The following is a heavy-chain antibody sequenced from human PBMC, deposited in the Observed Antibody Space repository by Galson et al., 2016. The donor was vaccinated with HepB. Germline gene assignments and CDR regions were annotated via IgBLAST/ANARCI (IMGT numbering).Heavy chain of an antibody. D-gene: IGHD5-24*01. CDR1: GFTFSRYT. CDR3: ARVTGYRFDN. Sequence: SLRLSCAASGFTFSRYTMNWVRQTPGKGLEWVSSITSGSDYIYEAHSVKGRFTISRDDAKNSLYLQMNSLRAEDTAVYFCARVTGYRFDNWGQGTLVTVSS. J-gene: IGHJ4*02. CDR2: ITSGSDYI. V-gene: IGHV3-21*01.